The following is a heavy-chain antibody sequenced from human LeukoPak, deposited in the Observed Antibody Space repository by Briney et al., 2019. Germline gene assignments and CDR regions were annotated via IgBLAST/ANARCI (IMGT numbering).Heavy chain of an antibody. CDR2: ISSSSSYI. CDR1: GFTFSSYS. CDR3: AKDYQPVITMYYFDY. V-gene: IGHV3-21*04. Sequence: GGSLRLSCAASGFTFSSYSMNWVRQAPGKGLEWVSSISSSSSYIYYADSVKGRFTISRDNSKNTLYLQMNSLRAEDTAVYFCAKDYQPVITMYYFDYWGQGTLVTVSS. D-gene: IGHD3-10*02. J-gene: IGHJ4*02.